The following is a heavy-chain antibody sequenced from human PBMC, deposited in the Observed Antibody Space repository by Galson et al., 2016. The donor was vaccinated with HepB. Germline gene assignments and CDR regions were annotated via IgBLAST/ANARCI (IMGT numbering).Heavy chain of an antibody. CDR1: GYNFIYYG. J-gene: IGHJ4*02. D-gene: IGHD1-7*01. CDR2: ISPYNDNS. Sequence: SVKVSCKADGYNFIYYGIGWVRQAPGQGLEWLGWISPYNDNSDSAQKIRGRVTLTTDTSTSTAYMELRSLRSDDTAVYYCARVDNWTYDYWGQGTLVTVSS. CDR3: ARVDNWTYDY. V-gene: IGHV1-18*01.